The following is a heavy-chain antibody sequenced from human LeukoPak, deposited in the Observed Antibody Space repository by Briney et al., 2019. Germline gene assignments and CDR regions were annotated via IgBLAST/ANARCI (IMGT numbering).Heavy chain of an antibody. Sequence: SQTLSLTCAISGDSVSSNSAAWNWLRQSPSRGLEWLGRTYYRSKWYNDYAVSVKSRITINPDTSKNQFSLQLNSVTPEDTAVYYCSKTDGDYGSGSYQNWGQGTLVTVSS. CDR2: TYYRSKWYN. J-gene: IGHJ4*02. CDR3: SKTDGDYGSGSYQN. D-gene: IGHD3-10*01. V-gene: IGHV6-1*01. CDR1: GDSVSSNSAA.